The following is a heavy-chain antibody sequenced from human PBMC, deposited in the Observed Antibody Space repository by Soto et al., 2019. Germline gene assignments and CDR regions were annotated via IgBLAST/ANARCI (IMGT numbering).Heavy chain of an antibody. Sequence: GGSLRLSCAASGFTFSTYWMHWVRQAPGKGLVWVSRITGDGSSTTFADSVKGRFTISRDNAKNTLYLQMNSLRAEDTAVYYCARSAYPYYFDCWGQGTLVTVSS. CDR3: ARSAYPYYFDC. J-gene: IGHJ4*02. CDR1: GFTFSTYW. V-gene: IGHV3-74*03. CDR2: ITGDGSST.